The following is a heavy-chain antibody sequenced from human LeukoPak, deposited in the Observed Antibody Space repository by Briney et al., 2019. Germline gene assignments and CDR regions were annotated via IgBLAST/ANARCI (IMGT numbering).Heavy chain of an antibody. Sequence: SETLSLTCAVYGGSFSGYYWSWIRQPPGKGLEWIGEINHSGSTNYNPSLKSRVTISVDTSKNQFSLKLSSVTAADTAVYYCARDLYNDYDAFDIWGQGTVVTVSS. CDR1: GGSFSGYY. CDR2: INHSGST. V-gene: IGHV4-34*01. D-gene: IGHD3-16*01. CDR3: ARDLYNDYDAFDI. J-gene: IGHJ3*02.